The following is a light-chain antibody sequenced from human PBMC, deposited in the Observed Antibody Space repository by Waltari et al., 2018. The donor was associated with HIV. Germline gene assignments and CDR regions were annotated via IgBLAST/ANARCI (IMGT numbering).Light chain of an antibody. CDR3: VAWDDSLSGYV. CDR2: RDY. Sequence: QSVLTQPPSASGTLGQRVTISCPGSNSNVGSKPVYWFQQVPGTAPKLLIYRDYQRRSGIPDRCSGSKSGASASLTISGLRSEDEADYYCVAWDDSLSGYVFGTGTKVSVL. J-gene: IGLJ1*01. CDR1: NSNVGSKP. V-gene: IGLV1-47*01.